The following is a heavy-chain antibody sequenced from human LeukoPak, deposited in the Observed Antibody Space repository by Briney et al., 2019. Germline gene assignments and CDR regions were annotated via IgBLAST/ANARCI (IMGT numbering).Heavy chain of an antibody. D-gene: IGHD1-26*01. J-gene: IGHJ5*02. CDR3: TKRQGPTSGSYDYFDP. CDR1: GGSISGNY. Sequence: SETLSLTCTVSGGSISGNYWSWIRQPPGQGLEWIAYIHSSGYTNYNPSLKSRVTISVDTSNNQFSLKVTSVTAADTAMYYCTKRQGPTSGSYDYFDPWGQGALVPVSS. V-gene: IGHV4-4*09. CDR2: IHSSGYT.